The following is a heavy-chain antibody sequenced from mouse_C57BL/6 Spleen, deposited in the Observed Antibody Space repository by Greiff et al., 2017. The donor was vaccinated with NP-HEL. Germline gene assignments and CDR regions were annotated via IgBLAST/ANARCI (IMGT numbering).Heavy chain of an antibody. CDR2: IYPGDGDT. D-gene: IGHD1-1*01. J-gene: IGHJ2*01. CDR3: ARKGDYGSRFDY. V-gene: IGHV1-80*01. Sequence: QVHVKQSGAELVKPGASVKISCKASGYAFSSYWMNWVKQRPGKGLEWIGQIYPGDGDTNYNGKFKGKATLTADKSSSTAYMQLSSLTSEDSAVYFCARKGDYGSRFDYWGQGTTLTVSS. CDR1: GYAFSSYW.